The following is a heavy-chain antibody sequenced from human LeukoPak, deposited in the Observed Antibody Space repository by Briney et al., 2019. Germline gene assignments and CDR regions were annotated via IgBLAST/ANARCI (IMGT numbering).Heavy chain of an antibody. CDR2: VSNSGTT. CDR3: ARHHSSAYPFDY. J-gene: IGHJ4*02. V-gene: IGHV4-59*08. Sequence: SETLSLTCTVSGGSISRYYWSWIRQSPGKGLEWIGYVSNSGTTNYRPSLRSRVTVSVDTSQNHVSLKLTSMTAADTGLYYCARHHSSAYPFDYWGQGTLVTVSS. D-gene: IGHD3-22*01. CDR1: GGSISRYY.